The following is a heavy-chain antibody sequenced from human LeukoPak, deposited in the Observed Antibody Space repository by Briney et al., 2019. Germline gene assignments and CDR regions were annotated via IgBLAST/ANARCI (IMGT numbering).Heavy chain of an antibody. CDR2: IWYDGSNK. CDR1: GFTFSSYG. J-gene: IGHJ3*02. D-gene: IGHD2-15*01. CDR3: VRDKVGPAARAFDI. Sequence: GRSLRLSCAASGFTFSSYGMHWVRQAPGKGLEWVAVIWYDGSNKYYADSVKGRFTISRDNSKNTLYLQMNSLRAEDTAMYYCVRDKVGPAARAFDIWGQGTMVTVSS. V-gene: IGHV3-33*01.